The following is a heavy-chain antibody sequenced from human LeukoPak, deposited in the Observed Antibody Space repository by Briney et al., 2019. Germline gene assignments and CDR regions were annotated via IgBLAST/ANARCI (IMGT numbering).Heavy chain of an antibody. V-gene: IGHV3-21*01. CDR2: ISSSSSYI. J-gene: IGHJ4*02. D-gene: IGHD2-2*01. CDR3: ARNPIGYCSSTSCAFDY. CDR1: GFTFSSYS. Sequence: PGGSLRLSCAASGFTFSSYSMNWVRQAPGKGLEWVSSISSSSSYIYYADSVKGRFTISRDNAKNSLYLQMNSLRAEDTAVYYCARNPIGYCSSTSCAFDYWGQGTLVTVSS.